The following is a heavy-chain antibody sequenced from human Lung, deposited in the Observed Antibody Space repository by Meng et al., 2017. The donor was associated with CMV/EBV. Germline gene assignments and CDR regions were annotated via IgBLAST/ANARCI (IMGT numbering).Heavy chain of an antibody. CDR1: GFTFSSYW. CDR3: ARERFLSGYSDYDAGGLLYP. J-gene: IGHJ5*02. V-gene: IGHV3-74*01. CDR2: INSDGSST. D-gene: IGHD5-12*01. Sequence: ESXKISXAASGFTFSSYWMHWVRQAPGKGLVWVSRINSDGSSTSYADSVKGRFTISRDNAKNTLYLQMNSLRAEDTAVYYCARERFLSGYSDYDAGGLLYPWGQGXLVTVSS.